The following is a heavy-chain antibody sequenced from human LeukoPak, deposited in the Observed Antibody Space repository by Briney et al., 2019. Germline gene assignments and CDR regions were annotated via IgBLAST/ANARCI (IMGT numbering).Heavy chain of an antibody. CDR2: INPNSGGT. J-gene: IGHJ4*02. D-gene: IGHD6-13*01. CDR1: GGTFSSYA. Sequence: VASVKVSCKASGGTFSSYAISLVRQAPGQGLEWMGRINPNSGGTNYAQKFQGRVTMTRDTSISTAYMELSRLRSDDTAVYYCARDRGGYSSSWTDYWGQGTLVTVSS. V-gene: IGHV1-2*06. CDR3: ARDRGGYSSSWTDY.